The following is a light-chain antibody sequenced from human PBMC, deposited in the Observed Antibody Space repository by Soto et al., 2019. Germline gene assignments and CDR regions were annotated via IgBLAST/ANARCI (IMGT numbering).Light chain of an antibody. CDR2: DVS. Sequence: QSALTQPASVSGSPGQSITISCTGTSSDVGGYNYVSWYQQHPGKAPKLMIYDVSNRPSGVSNRFSGSKSGNTASLTIPGLQAEDEADYYCSSYTSSSTLFGGGTKGTV. CDR3: SSYTSSSTL. V-gene: IGLV2-14*01. CDR1: SSDVGGYNY. J-gene: IGLJ2*01.